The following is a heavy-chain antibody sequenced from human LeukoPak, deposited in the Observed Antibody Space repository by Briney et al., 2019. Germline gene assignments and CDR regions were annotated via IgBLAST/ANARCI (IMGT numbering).Heavy chain of an antibody. CDR3: VREIIAGFDF. CDR1: GFTFSTNW. Sequence: PGGSLRLSCAASGFTFSTNWMHWVRQTPGKGLVWVSRINSDGSSTSYADSVKGRFTISRDNAKNTLYLQMNSLRAEDTAVYYCVREIIAGFDFWGQGTLVTVSS. D-gene: IGHD6-13*01. CDR2: INSDGSST. J-gene: IGHJ4*02. V-gene: IGHV3-74*01.